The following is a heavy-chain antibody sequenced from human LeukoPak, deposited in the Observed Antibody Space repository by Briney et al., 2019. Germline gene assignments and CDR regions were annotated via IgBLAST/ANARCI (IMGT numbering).Heavy chain of an antibody. CDR1: GGTFSSYA. D-gene: IGHD4-17*01. Sequence: SVKVSCKASGGTFSSYAISWVRQAPGQGLEWMGRIIPILGIANYAQKFQGRVTITADKSTSTAYMELSSLRSEDTAVYYCARTTVTTLNRHYYFDYWGQGTLVTVSS. J-gene: IGHJ4*02. V-gene: IGHV1-69*04. CDR3: ARTTVTTLNRHYYFDY. CDR2: IIPILGIA.